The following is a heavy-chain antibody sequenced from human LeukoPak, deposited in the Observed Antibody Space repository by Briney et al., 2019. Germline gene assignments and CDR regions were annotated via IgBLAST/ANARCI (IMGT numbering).Heavy chain of an antibody. CDR1: GYTFTGYY. CDR3: ARVYPSTSYDFWSGSLDY. Sequence: ASVNVSCKASGYTFTGYYMHWVRQAPGQGLEWMVWINPNSGSTNYAQKFQGRVTMTRDTSISTAYMELSRLRSDDTAVYYCARVYPSTSYDFWSGSLDYWGQGTLVTVSS. J-gene: IGHJ4*02. D-gene: IGHD3-3*01. CDR2: INPNSGST. V-gene: IGHV1-2*02.